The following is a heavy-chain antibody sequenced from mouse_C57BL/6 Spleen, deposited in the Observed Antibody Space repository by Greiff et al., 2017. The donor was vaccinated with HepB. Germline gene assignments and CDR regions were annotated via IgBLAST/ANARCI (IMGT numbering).Heavy chain of an antibody. CDR1: GYAFTNYL. J-gene: IGHJ2*01. D-gene: IGHD2-12*01. CDR3: ARSYSLDY. CDR2: INPGSGGT. Sequence: VQLQESGAELVRPGTSVKVSCKASGYAFTNYLIEWVKQRPGQGLEWIGVINPGSGGTNYNEKFKGKATLTADKSSSTAYMQLSSLTSEDSAVYFCARSYSLDYWGQGTTLTVSS. V-gene: IGHV1-54*01.